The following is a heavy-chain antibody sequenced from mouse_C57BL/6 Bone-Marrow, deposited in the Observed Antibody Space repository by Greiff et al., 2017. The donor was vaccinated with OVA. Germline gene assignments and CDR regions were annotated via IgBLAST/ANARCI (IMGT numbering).Heavy chain of an antibody. Sequence: VQLHQSGAELMKPGASVKLSCKATGYTFTGYWIEWVKQRPGHGLEWIGEILPGSGSTNYNEKFKGKATFTADTYSNTAYMQLSSLTTEDSAIYYCASSLYDGYYAAWFAYWGQGTLVTVSA. CDR3: ASSLYDGYYAAWFAY. CDR2: ILPGSGST. CDR1: GYTFTGYW. J-gene: IGHJ3*01. V-gene: IGHV1-9*01. D-gene: IGHD2-3*01.